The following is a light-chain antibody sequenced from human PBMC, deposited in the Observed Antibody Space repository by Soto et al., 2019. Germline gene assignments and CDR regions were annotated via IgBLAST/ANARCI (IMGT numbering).Light chain of an antibody. J-gene: IGKJ4*01. CDR3: QQTYSDIS. Sequence: EVVLTQSPGTLSLSPGERATLSCRASQSVSSGYLAWYQQKPGQAPGLLIYGASNRATGIPDRFSGSGSGADFTLTISGLQPEDFASYHCQQTYSDISFGGGTKVDIK. CDR1: QSVSSGY. CDR2: GAS. V-gene: IGKV3-20*01.